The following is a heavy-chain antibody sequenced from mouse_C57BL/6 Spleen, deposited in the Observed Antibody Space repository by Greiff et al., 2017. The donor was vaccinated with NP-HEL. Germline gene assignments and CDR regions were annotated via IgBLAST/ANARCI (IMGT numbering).Heavy chain of an antibody. J-gene: IGHJ1*03. CDR1: GYSITRGYY. CDR3: ARGYYWYFDV. Sequence: EVQLPQSGPGLVKPSQSLSLTCSVTGYSITRGYYWNWIRQFPGNKLEWMGYISYDGSNNYNPSLKNRISITRDTSKNQFFLKLNSVTTEDTATYYGARGYYWYFDVWGTGTTVTVSS. CDR2: ISYDGSN. V-gene: IGHV3-6*01.